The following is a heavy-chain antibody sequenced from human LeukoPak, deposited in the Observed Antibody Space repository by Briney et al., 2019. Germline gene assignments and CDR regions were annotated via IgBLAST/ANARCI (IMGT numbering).Heavy chain of an antibody. CDR2: IGTAGDT. V-gene: IGHV3-13*01. CDR3: AKELLWFGESRTFDY. Sequence: PGGSLRLPCAASGFTFSSYDMHWVRQATGRGLEWVSAIGTAGDTYYPGSVKGRFTISRENAKNSLYLQMNSLRAGDTAVYYCAKELLWFGESRTFDYWGQGTLVTVSS. J-gene: IGHJ4*02. D-gene: IGHD3-10*01. CDR1: GFTFSSYD.